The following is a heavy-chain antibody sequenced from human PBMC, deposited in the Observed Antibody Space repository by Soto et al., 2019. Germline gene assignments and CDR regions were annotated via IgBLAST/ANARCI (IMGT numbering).Heavy chain of an antibody. CDR1: GGSISSGGYS. CDR3: ARHLSIAAAGDNWFDP. Sequence: TLSLTCAVSGGSISSGGYSWSWIRQPPGKGLEWIGYIYHSGSTYYNPSLKSRVTISVDRSKNQFSLKLSSVTAADTAVYYCARHLSIAAAGDNWFDPWGQGTLVTVSS. J-gene: IGHJ5*02. CDR2: IYHSGST. D-gene: IGHD6-13*01. V-gene: IGHV4-30-2*01.